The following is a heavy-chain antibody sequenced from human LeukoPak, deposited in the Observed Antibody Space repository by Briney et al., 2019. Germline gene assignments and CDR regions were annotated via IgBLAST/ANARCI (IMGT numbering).Heavy chain of an antibody. V-gene: IGHV3-20*04. CDR2: INWNGGST. D-gene: IGHD6-6*01. J-gene: IGHJ4*02. CDR1: GFTFDDYG. Sequence: PGGSLRLSCAASGFTFDDYGMSWVRQAPGKGLEWVSGINWNGGSTGYADSVKGRFTISRDNAKNSLYLQMNSLRAEDTAVYYCARVRIAARHEGFDYWGQGTLVTVSS. CDR3: ARVRIAARHEGFDY.